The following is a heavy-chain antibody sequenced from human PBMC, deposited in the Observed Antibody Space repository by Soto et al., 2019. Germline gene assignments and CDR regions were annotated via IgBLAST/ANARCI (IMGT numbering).Heavy chain of an antibody. CDR2: IFYTGTT. Sequence: LSLTCSVSGGSINYNSYYWGWIRQPPGKGLAWGGGIFYTGTTYYSPSLKDRVTISVDTSKNSFSLSLNSVTASDTAVYFCVSQRTTVPTQAYFDYWGPGALVTVSS. V-gene: IGHV4-39*02. D-gene: IGHD4-17*01. CDR3: VSQRTTVPTQAYFDY. CDR1: GGSINYNSYY. J-gene: IGHJ4*02.